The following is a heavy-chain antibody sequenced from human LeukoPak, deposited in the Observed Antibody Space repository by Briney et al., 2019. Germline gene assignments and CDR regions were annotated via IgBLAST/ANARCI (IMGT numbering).Heavy chain of an antibody. Sequence: PGGSLRLSCAASGFTFSSYGVHWVRQAPGKGLEWVAVISYDGSNKYYADSVKGRFTISRDNSKNTLYLQMNSLRAEDTAVYYCAKDPGFGEFPPDYWGQGTLVTVSS. CDR2: ISYDGSNK. D-gene: IGHD3-10*01. CDR3: AKDPGFGEFPPDY. CDR1: GFTFSSYG. V-gene: IGHV3-30*18. J-gene: IGHJ4*02.